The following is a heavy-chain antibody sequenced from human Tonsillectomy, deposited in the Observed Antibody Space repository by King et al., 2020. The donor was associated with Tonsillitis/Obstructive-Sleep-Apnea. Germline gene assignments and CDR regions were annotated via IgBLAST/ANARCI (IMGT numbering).Heavy chain of an antibody. CDR3: AREGGLRFLEWLPDYGMDV. CDR1: GFTFSPYS. J-gene: IGHJ6*02. D-gene: IGHD3-3*01. Sequence: EVQLVESGGGLVKPGGSLRLSCAASGFTFSPYSMNWVRQAPGKGLEWVSSISSSSSYIYYADSVKGRFTVSSDNAKNSLYLQMNSLRAEDTAEYYCAREGGLRFLEWLPDYGMDVWGQGTTVTVSS. V-gene: IGHV3-21*01. CDR2: ISSSSSYI.